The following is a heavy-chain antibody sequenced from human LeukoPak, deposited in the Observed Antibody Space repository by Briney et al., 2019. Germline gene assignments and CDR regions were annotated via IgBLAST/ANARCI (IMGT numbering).Heavy chain of an antibody. D-gene: IGHD6-13*01. CDR2: IKQDGSEK. V-gene: IGHV3-7*03. CDR3: ANGEYSSSWYVAFDY. Sequence: GGSLRLSCAASGFTFSSYWMSWVRQAPGKGLEWVANIKQDGSEKYYVDSVKGRFTISRDNAKNSLYLQMNSLRAEDTAVYYCANGEYSSSWYVAFDYWGQGTLVTVSS. CDR1: GFTFSSYW. J-gene: IGHJ4*02.